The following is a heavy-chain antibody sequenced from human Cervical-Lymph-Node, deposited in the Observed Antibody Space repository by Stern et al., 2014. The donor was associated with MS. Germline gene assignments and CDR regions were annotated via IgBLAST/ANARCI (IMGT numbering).Heavy chain of an antibody. CDR2: INTKSGVR. V-gene: IGHV1-2*06. CDR1: GYNFTAYN. D-gene: IGHD2-15*01. CDR3: ATRRGCSGGSCSSRSLDY. Sequence: QVQLVESGADVKKPGASVKVSCKASGYNFTAYNMHCLRQAPGQALEWMGRINTKSGVRNYAQKFQDRVTMTRDTSISTVYMELSRLRSNDTAMYYCATRRGCSGGSCSSRSLDYWGQGTLVTVSS. J-gene: IGHJ4*02.